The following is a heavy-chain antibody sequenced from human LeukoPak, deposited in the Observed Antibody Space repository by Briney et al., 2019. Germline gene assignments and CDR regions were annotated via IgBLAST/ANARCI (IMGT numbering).Heavy chain of an antibody. CDR1: EFSVSSNY. D-gene: IGHD3-10*01. J-gene: IGHJ3*01. Sequence: GGSLRLSCAASEFSVSSNYMNWVRQAPGKGLEWVANIKQDGSEKYYVDSVRGRFTISRDNAKMSVYLQMNSLRAEDTAVYYCAREDYYGSGNYVAWGDAFDVWGQGTTVTVSS. CDR2: IKQDGSEK. CDR3: AREDYYGSGNYVAWGDAFDV. V-gene: IGHV3-7*01.